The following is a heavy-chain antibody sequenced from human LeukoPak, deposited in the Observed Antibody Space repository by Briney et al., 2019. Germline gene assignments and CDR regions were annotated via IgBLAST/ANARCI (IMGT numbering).Heavy chain of an antibody. CDR3: ARGRHITMIVVVIRPWFDP. J-gene: IGHJ5*02. D-gene: IGHD3-22*01. Sequence: GGSLRLSCAASGFTFSSYSMNWVRQAPGKGLEWVSSISSSSSYIYYADSVKGRFTISRDNAKSSLYLQINSLRAEDTAVYYCARGRHITMIVVVIRPWFDPWGQGTLVTVSS. V-gene: IGHV3-21*01. CDR2: ISSSSSYI. CDR1: GFTFSSYS.